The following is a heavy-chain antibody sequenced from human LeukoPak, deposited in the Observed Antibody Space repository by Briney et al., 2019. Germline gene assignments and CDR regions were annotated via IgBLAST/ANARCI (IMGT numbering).Heavy chain of an antibody. J-gene: IGHJ4*02. CDR3: AKDLRWYYDTTGYYSFDY. D-gene: IGHD3-22*01. Sequence: GGSLRLSCAASGFTLSSYAMSWVRQAPGKGLEWVSSISASGGSTNYADSVKGRFTISRDNSKKTLSLQMNTLRAEDTAIYYCAKDLRWYYDTTGYYSFDYWGQGTLVTVSS. CDR2: ISASGGST. V-gene: IGHV3-23*01. CDR1: GFTLSSYA.